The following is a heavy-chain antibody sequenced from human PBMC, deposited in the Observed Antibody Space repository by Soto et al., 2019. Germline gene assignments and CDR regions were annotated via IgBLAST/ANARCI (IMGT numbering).Heavy chain of an antibody. CDR1: GFTFSAYG. CDR3: ARAGYASSPYYYGLDV. Sequence: VQLVESGGGVVQPGGSPRLSCAASGFTFSAYGMQWVRQVPGKGLAWVAHIYYDGSNKYYADSVKGRFTVSRDNSKNTLYLQMDSLRAEDTAVYYCARAGYASSPYYYGLDVWGQGTTVAVSS. V-gene: IGHV3-33*01. D-gene: IGHD2-2*01. CDR2: IYYDGSNK. J-gene: IGHJ6*02.